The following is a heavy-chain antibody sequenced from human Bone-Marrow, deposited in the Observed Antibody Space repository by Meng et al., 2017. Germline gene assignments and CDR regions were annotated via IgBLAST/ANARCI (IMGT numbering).Heavy chain of an antibody. V-gene: IGHV1-18*01. CDR1: GYTFTSDG. CDR2: INTYNGKT. CDR3: ATRGNPYLNC. J-gene: IGHJ4*02. Sequence: QGQLVPAVAEVKKPGASLYVSCKDCGYTFTSDGISWVRPAPGQGLEWLGWINTYNGKTDYAQKFQGRINMNTDTFTSTAYMELRNLRSDDTAVYYCATRGNPYLNCWGQGTLVTVSS.